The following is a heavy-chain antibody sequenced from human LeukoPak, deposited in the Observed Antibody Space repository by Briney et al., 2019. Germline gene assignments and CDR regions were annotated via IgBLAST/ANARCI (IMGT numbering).Heavy chain of an antibody. CDR3: TRVSGSYFSDV. J-gene: IGHJ6*04. Sequence: GGSLRLSCAASGFTFSDYYMSWIRQAPGKGLEWVSCISSSGSTIYYADSVRGRFTISRDNAKNSLYLQMNSLRAEDTAFYYCTRVSGSYFSDVWGKGTTATVSS. V-gene: IGHV3-11*01. CDR1: GFTFSDYY. CDR2: ISSSGSTI. D-gene: IGHD1-26*01.